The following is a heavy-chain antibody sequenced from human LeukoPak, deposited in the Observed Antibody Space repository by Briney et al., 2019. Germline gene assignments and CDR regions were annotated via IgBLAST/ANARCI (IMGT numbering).Heavy chain of an antibody. D-gene: IGHD6-13*01. CDR1: GFTFSSCA. CDR3: ASSSWYY. V-gene: IGHV3-30*04. CDR2: ISYDGSNK. Sequence: AGGSLRLSCAASGFTFSSCAMHWVRQAPGKGLEWVAVISYDGSNKYYADSVKGRFTISRDNSKNTLYLQMNSLRAEDTAVYYCASSSWYYWGQGTLVTVSS. J-gene: IGHJ4*02.